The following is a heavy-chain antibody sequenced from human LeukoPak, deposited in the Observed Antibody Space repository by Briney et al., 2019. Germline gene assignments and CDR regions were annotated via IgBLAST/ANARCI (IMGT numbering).Heavy chain of an antibody. V-gene: IGHV3-7*03. J-gene: IGHJ4*02. CDR1: GFTFGSYW. Sequence: GGSLRLSCAASGFTFGSYWMSWVRQAPGKGLEWVANIKQDGSEKYYVDSVKGRFTISGDNAENSLSLQMNSLRAEDTAVYYCASAGGDSRSPLPFYYWGQGTLVTVPS. CDR2: IKQDGSEK. D-gene: IGHD6-6*01. CDR3: ASAGGDSRSPLPFYY.